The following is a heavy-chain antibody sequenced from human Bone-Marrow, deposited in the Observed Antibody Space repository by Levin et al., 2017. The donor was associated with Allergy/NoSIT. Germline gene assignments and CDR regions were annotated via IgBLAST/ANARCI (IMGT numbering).Heavy chain of an antibody. CDR2: ISSSSSYI. V-gene: IGHV3-21*01. J-gene: IGHJ4*02. D-gene: IGHD5-24*01. CDR3: ARDCCGYKYYFDY. CDR1: GFTFSSYS. Sequence: SCAASGFTFSSYSMNWVRQAPGKGLEWVASISSSSSYIYYADSVKGRFTISRDNAKNSLYLQMNSLRAEDTAVYYCARDCCGYKYYFDYWGQGTLVTVSS.